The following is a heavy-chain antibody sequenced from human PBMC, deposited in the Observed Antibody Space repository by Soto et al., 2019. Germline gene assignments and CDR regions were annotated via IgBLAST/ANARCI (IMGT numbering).Heavy chain of an antibody. CDR3: ARGLRWTRIFDF. Sequence: PSETLSLTCSVSGGSITGSSFSWAWIRQSPGTGLQWIGSLSYSGSTYYNPSLEGRVAISADTSKNAFSLELKLMTAADTATYFCARGLRWTRIFDFWGRGTLVTVSS. D-gene: IGHD3-16*01. CDR2: LSYSGST. V-gene: IGHV4-39*01. J-gene: IGHJ4*02. CDR1: GGSITGSSFS.